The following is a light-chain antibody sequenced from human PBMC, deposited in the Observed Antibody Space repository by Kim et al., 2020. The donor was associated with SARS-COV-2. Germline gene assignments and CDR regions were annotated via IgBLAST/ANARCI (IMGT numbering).Light chain of an antibody. CDR3: QSYDSSNWV. CDR1: SGSIASNY. V-gene: IGLV6-57*02. CDR2: DDN. J-gene: IGLJ3*02. Sequence: GKTVTISCTGSSGSIASNYVQWYQQRPGSAPTTVIYDDNQRPSGVPDRFSGSIDSSSNSASLTISGLKTEDEADYYCQSYDSSNWVFGGGTKLTVL.